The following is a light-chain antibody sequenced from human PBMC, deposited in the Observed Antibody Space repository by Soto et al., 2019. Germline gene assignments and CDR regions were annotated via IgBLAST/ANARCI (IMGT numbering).Light chain of an antibody. CDR2: ETS. CDR1: QIVYNGY. CDR3: QQYGNSPT. Sequence: ENVLTQSPGTLSLSPGESATLSCRASQIVYNGYLAWYQQKPGQPPRLLIYETSSKTTGTPGRFSGSGSGTDFTHTISRLEPEDFAVYYCQQYGNSPTFGPGTKVDIK. J-gene: IGKJ1*01. V-gene: IGKV3-20*01.